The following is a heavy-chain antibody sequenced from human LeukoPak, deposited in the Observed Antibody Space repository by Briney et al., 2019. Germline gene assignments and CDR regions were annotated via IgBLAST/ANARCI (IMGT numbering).Heavy chain of an antibody. Sequence: GRSLRLSCAASGFTFSSYAMHWVRQAPGKGLEWVVVISYDGSSKYYADSVKGRFTISRDNSKNTLYLQMNSLRAEDTAVYYCARGGFTGTKPFDYWGQGSLVTVSS. CDR1: GFTFSSYA. V-gene: IGHV3-30*04. D-gene: IGHD1-1*01. J-gene: IGHJ4*02. CDR2: ISYDGSSK. CDR3: ARGGFTGTKPFDY.